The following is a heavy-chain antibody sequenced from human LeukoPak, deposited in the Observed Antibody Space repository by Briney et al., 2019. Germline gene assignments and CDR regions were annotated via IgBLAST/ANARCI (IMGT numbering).Heavy chain of an antibody. CDR2: IYSGGST. D-gene: IGHD6-13*01. CDR3: ARVSSSWYDN. Sequence: GGSLRLSCAASGFTVSSNYMSWVCQAPGKGLEWVSVIYSGGSTYYADSVKGRFTISRDNSKNTLYLQMNSLRAEDTAVYYCARVSSSWYDNWGQGTLVTVSS. J-gene: IGHJ4*02. CDR1: GFTVSSNY. V-gene: IGHV3-53*01.